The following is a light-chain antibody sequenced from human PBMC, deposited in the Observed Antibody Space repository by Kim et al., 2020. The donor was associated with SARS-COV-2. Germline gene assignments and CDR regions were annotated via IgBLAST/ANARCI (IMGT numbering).Light chain of an antibody. CDR1: QGISNY. V-gene: IGKV1-27*01. J-gene: IGKJ4*01. Sequence: APVGDRVTSTCRASQGISNYVAWYQQKPGKVPKLLIYASSALQSGVPSRFSGSGSGTDFTLTISSLQPEDVATYYCQKYNSAPLTFGGGTKVEI. CDR3: QKYNSAPLT. CDR2: ASS.